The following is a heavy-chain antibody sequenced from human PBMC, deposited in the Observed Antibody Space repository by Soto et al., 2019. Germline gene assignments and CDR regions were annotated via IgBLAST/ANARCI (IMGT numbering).Heavy chain of an antibody. Sequence: AASVKVSCKASGGTFSSYAISWVRQAPGQGLEWMGGIIPIFGTANYAQKFQGRVTITADESTSTAYMELSSLRSEDTAVYYCARGYYDSSGYTDYWGQGTLVTVSS. V-gene: IGHV1-69*13. J-gene: IGHJ4*02. CDR3: ARGYYDSSGYTDY. CDR1: GGTFSSYA. CDR2: IIPIFGTA. D-gene: IGHD3-22*01.